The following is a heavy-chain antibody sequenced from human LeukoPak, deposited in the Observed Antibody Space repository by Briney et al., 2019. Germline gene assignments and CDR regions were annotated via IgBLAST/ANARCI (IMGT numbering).Heavy chain of an antibody. J-gene: IGHJ4*02. Sequence: SETLSLTCTVSGGSISSYYWSWIRQPPGKGLEWIGYIYYSGSTNCNPSLKSRVTISVDTSKNQFSLKLSSVTAADTAVYYCARDQATADGIYYWGQGTLVTVSS. V-gene: IGHV4-59*12. D-gene: IGHD1-14*01. CDR2: IYYSGST. CDR1: GGSISSYY. CDR3: ARDQATADGIYY.